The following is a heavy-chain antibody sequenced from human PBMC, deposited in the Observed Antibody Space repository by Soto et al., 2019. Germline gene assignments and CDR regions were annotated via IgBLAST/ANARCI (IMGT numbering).Heavy chain of an antibody. CDR1: GFTFSSYG. Sequence: PGGSLRLSCAASGFTFSSYGMHWVRQAPGKGLEWVAVISYDGSNKYYADSVKGRFTIPRDNSKNTLYLQMNSLRAGDTAVYYCAKDGDCSSTSCYIGLWVAYYFDYWGQGTLVTVSS. D-gene: IGHD2-2*02. CDR3: AKDGDCSSTSCYIGLWVAYYFDY. J-gene: IGHJ4*02. CDR2: ISYDGSNK. V-gene: IGHV3-30*18.